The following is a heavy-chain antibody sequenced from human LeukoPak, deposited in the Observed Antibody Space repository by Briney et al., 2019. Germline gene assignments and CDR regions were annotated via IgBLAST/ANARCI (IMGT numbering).Heavy chain of an antibody. D-gene: IGHD2-2*01. V-gene: IGHV1-2*02. Sequence: ASVKVSCKASGYTFTGYYMHWVRQAPGQGLEWMGWINPNSGGTNYAQKFQGRATMTRDTSISTAYMELSRLRSDDTAVYYCARDVVVPAATRTTALDYWGQGTLVTVSS. CDR2: INPNSGGT. CDR3: ARDVVVPAATRTTALDY. J-gene: IGHJ4*02. CDR1: GYTFTGYY.